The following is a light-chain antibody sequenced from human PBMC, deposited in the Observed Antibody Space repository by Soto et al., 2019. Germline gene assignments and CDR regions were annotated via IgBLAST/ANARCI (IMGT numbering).Light chain of an antibody. CDR3: QQLNPFCRT. Sequence: VLTQSPGTLSLSPGESATLSCRASQIVRSTYLAWYQQKPGQAPRLLIYDASSRATDIPDRFSGSGSGTEFTLTISGLEPEDFATYYCQQLNPFCRTFGPGTKLEI. CDR2: DAS. CDR1: QIVRSTY. J-gene: IGKJ2*01. V-gene: IGKV3D-20*02.